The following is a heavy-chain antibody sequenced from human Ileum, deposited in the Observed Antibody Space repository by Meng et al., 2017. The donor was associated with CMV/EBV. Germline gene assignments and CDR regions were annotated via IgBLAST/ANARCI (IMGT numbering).Heavy chain of an antibody. Sequence: LTCAVYGGSFSAYSWSWIRKTPGKGLEWMGQINHSRTTNYSPSLKSRVTISVDTSKNQFSLKLTSVSAADTAVYYCARRLVAAHFDHWGQGALVTVSS. V-gene: IGHV4-34*01. J-gene: IGHJ4*02. CDR2: INHSRTT. CDR3: ARRLVAAHFDH. CDR1: GGSFSAYS. D-gene: IGHD2-21*01.